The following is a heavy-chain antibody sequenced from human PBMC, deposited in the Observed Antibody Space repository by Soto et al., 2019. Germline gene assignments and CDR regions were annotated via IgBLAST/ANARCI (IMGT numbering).Heavy chain of an antibody. Sequence: EVQLMESGGGLVQPGGSLRLSCAASGCTFSSYAMSWVRQAPGKGLEWVSAISGSGGSTYYADSVKGRFTISRDNSKNTLYLQMNSLRAEDTAVYYCAKMLDQWLNYFDYWGQGTLVTVSS. D-gene: IGHD6-19*01. CDR2: ISGSGGST. J-gene: IGHJ4*02. CDR3: AKMLDQWLNYFDY. CDR1: GCTFSSYA. V-gene: IGHV3-23*01.